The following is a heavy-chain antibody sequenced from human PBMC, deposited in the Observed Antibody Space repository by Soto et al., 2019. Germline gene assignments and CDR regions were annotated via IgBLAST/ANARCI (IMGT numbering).Heavy chain of an antibody. CDR2: IYYSGST. V-gene: IGHV4-59*08. D-gene: IGHD6-13*01. J-gene: IGHJ4*02. CDR3: ARRYGSSFDY. CDR1: GVSIRSYY. Sequence: QVQLQESGPGLVQPSETLSLTCTVSGVSIRSYYWSWIRQPPGKGLEWIGYIYYSGSTNYNPSLKSRGTISGAPSQNLFSLQLSSVSAAGTAVYYCARRYGSSFDYGGQGTLVTVSS.